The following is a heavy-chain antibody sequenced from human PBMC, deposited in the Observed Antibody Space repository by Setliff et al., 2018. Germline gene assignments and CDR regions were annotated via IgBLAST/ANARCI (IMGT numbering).Heavy chain of an antibody. CDR3: ARGGGEY. Sequence: PSETLSLTCAVSGGSISSSNWWSWIRQPPGKGLEWIGEINHSGSTNYNPSLKSRVTISVDTSKNQFSLKLSSVTAADTAVYYCARGGGEYWGQGTLVTVSS. D-gene: IGHD3-16*01. CDR2: INHSGST. J-gene: IGHJ4*02. CDR1: GGSISSSNW. V-gene: IGHV4-4*02.